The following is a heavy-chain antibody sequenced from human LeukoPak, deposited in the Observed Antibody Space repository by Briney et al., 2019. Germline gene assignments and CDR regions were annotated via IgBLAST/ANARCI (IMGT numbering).Heavy chain of an antibody. CDR2: ISAYNGNT. V-gene: IGHV1-18*01. Sequence: ASAKVSCKASGYTFTSYGISWVRQAPGQGLEWMGWISAYNGNTNYAQKLQGRVTMTTDTSTSTAYMELRSLRSDDTAVYYCARDIIYGAKPDAFDIWGQGTMVTVS. CDR3: ARDIIYGAKPDAFDI. CDR1: GYTFTSYG. D-gene: IGHD4-17*01. J-gene: IGHJ3*02.